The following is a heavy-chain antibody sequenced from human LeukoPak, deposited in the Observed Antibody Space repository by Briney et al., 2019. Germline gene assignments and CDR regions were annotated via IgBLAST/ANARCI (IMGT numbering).Heavy chain of an antibody. CDR3: AKAGLVRGGALDS. CDR2: ITGSGDGT. CDR1: GFIFSEYY. V-gene: IGHV3-23*01. J-gene: IGHJ4*02. Sequence: PGGSLRLSCSASGFIFSEYYMTWIRQAPGKGLEWVSSITGSGDGTSAADSVTGRFSISRDNSKSTLYLQMNSLRVEDTAVYYCAKAGLVRGGALDSWGQGTLVTVSS. D-gene: IGHD4/OR15-4a*01.